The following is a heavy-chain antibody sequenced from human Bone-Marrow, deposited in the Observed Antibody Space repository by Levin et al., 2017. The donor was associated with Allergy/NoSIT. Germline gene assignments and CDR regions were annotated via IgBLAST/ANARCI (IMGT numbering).Heavy chain of an antibody. Sequence: GSLRLSCTVSGGSVSSGSYYWSWIRQPPGKGLEWIAYIYHSGSTKYNPSLNSRVTISLDTSRNQFSLRLTSLTAPDTAVYYCARGSYFGGLSFDCWGKGTLVTVSS. CDR1: GGSVSSGSYY. V-gene: IGHV4-61*01. J-gene: IGHJ4*02. CDR3: ARGSYFGGLSFDC. CDR2: IYHSGST. D-gene: IGHD4-23*01.